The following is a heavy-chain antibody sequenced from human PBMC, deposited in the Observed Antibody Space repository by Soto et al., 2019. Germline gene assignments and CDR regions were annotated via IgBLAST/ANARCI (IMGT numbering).Heavy chain of an antibody. Sequence: QVQLVESGGGVVQPGRSLRLSCAASGFTFSSYGMHWVRQAPGKGLEWVAVIWYDGSNKYYADSVKGRFTISRDNSKNTLYLQMNSLRAEDTAVYYCAREDNDYGGNPYCFDYWGQGTLVTVSS. CDR3: AREDNDYGGNPYCFDY. CDR1: GFTFSSYG. V-gene: IGHV3-33*01. J-gene: IGHJ4*02. D-gene: IGHD4-17*01. CDR2: IWYDGSNK.